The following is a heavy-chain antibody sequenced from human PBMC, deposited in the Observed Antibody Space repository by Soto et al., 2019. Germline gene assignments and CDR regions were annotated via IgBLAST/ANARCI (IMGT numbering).Heavy chain of an antibody. CDR2: ISSRSDI. CDR1: GFTFSTYS. V-gene: IGHV3-21*01. J-gene: IGHJ6*02. Sequence: LRLSCAASGFTFSTYSXXWVRQAPGKGLEWVSSISSRSDIYYADSVKGRFTISRDNAKNSVSLQMNSLRAEDTAVYYCAREYTAWPLAYGLDVWGQGTTVTVSS. D-gene: IGHD2-2*02. CDR3: AREYTAWPLAYGLDV.